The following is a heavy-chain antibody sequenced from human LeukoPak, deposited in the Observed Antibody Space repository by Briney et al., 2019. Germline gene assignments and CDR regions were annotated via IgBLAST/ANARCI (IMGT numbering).Heavy chain of an antibody. V-gene: IGHV3-30*14. J-gene: IGHJ4*02. D-gene: IGHD3-22*01. CDR1: GFTFISYA. CDR3: ARVEGSYYDSSGYFDY. CDR2: ISFHGTDS. Sequence: GGSLRLSCAASGFTFISYAIHWVRQAPGKGLEWVAVISFHGTDSFYADSVKGRFTISRDNSKNTLYLQMNSLRAEDTAVYYCARVEGSYYDSSGYFDYWGQGTLVTVSS.